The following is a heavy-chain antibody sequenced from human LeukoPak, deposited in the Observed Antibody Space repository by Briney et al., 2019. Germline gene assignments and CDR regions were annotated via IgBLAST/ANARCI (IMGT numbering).Heavy chain of an antibody. CDR3: ARADRLVGSPYLIGP. CDR2: VNPVSGRT. D-gene: IGHD1-26*01. V-gene: IGHV1-2*02. CDR1: GYNFIDYY. Sequence: ASVKVSCKTTGYNFIDYYMHWVRQATGQGLEWMVWVNPVSGRTSIAQKFQDRIRLTRDSSINTFYMEVTWLTSDDTAIYYCARADRLVGSPYLIGPWGQGTLVTVSS. J-gene: IGHJ5*02.